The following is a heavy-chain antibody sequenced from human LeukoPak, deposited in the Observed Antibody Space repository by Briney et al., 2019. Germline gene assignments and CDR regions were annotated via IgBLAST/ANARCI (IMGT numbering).Heavy chain of an antibody. CDR3: ARDKCTSYLSSFDY. D-gene: IGHD6-6*01. J-gene: IGHJ4*02. CDR2: ISCSGGST. Sequence: GGSLSLLCAASVFPHSRHAMLCARRARGRGLEWVSAISCSGGSTYYADSVKGRFTISRDNPKNTLYLQMNSLRAADTAVFYCARDKCTSYLSSFDYWGQGTLVTVSS. V-gene: IGHV3-23*01. CDR1: VFPHSRHA.